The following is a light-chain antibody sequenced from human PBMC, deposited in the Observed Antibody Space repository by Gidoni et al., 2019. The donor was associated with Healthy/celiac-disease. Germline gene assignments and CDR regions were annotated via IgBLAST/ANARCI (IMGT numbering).Light chain of an antibody. Sequence: DIQLTQSPSFLSASVGDRVTITCRASQGSSSYLACYQQKPGKAPKLLIYAASTLQSGVPSRFSGSGSGTEFTLTISSLQPEDFATYYCQQLNSYPPDTFGQGTKLEIK. CDR3: QQLNSYPPDT. V-gene: IGKV1-9*01. CDR2: AAS. CDR1: QGSSSY. J-gene: IGKJ2*01.